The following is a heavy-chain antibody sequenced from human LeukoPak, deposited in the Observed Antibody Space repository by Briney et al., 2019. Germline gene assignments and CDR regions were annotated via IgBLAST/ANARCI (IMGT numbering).Heavy chain of an antibody. CDR2: IKSKTDGGTT. J-gene: IGHJ4*02. V-gene: IGHV3-15*01. CDR1: GFTFSNAW. Sequence: GGSLRLSCAASGFTFSNAWMSWVRQAPGKGLEWVGRIKSKTDGGTTDYAAPVKGRFTISRDDSKNTLYLQMNSLKTEDTAVYYCTTDLEVQAVAGIIYWGQGTLVTVSS. D-gene: IGHD6-19*01. CDR3: TTDLEVQAVAGIIY.